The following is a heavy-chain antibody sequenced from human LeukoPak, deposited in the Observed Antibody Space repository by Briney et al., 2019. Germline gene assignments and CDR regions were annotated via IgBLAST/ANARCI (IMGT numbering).Heavy chain of an antibody. D-gene: IGHD3/OR15-3a*01. V-gene: IGHV4-39*01. Sequence: SETLSLTCTVSGGSISSSSYYWGWIRQPPGKGLEWIGSIYYSGSTYYNPSLKSRVTISVDTSKNQFSLKLSSVTAADTAVYYCARPRGEDFWTVMGAFDIWGQGTTVTVSS. J-gene: IGHJ3*02. CDR3: ARPRGEDFWTVMGAFDI. CDR2: IYYSGST. CDR1: GGSISSSSYY.